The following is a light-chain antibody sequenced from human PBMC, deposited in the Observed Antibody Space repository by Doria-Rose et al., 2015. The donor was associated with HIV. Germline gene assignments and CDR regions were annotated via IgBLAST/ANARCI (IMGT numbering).Light chain of an antibody. V-gene: IGKV1-39*01. CDR1: QGISTY. J-gene: IGKJ1*01. Sequence: ITCRASQGISTYLNWYQHKPGKGPKLLIYAASTLQSGVPSRFSGRGSGRDFTLTISSLQPEDFATYYCQQSYSSPWTFGPGTKVETK. CDR2: AAS. CDR3: QQSYSSPWT.